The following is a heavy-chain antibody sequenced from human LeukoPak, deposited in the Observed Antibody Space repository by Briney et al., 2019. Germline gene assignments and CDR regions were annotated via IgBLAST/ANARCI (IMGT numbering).Heavy chain of an antibody. CDR1: GGSISSYY. D-gene: IGHD6-13*01. CDR3: ASCSRDLVRADY. J-gene: IGHJ4*02. V-gene: IGHV4-59*12. Sequence: PSETLSLTCTVSGGSISSYYWSWIRQPPGKGLEWIGYIYYSGSTNYNPSLKSRVTISVDTSKNQFSLKLSSVTAADTAVYYCASCSRDLVRADYWGQGTLVTVSS. CDR2: IYYSGST.